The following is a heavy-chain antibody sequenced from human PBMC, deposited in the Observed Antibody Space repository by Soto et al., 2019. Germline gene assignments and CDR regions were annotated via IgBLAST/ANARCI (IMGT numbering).Heavy chain of an antibody. CDR2: ISSYTAKT. Sequence: GASAKVSCKAAGYRFASYGISWVRPAPGQGLEWMGWISSYTAKTNYAQKLQGRVTMTTDTSTSSAYMELRSLRSDDTAGYYCARDFDSGNYYCDLWGQGPRVTVSA. CDR3: ARDFDSGNYYCDL. D-gene: IGHD1-26*01. V-gene: IGHV1-18*01. J-gene: IGHJ4*02. CDR1: GYRFASYG.